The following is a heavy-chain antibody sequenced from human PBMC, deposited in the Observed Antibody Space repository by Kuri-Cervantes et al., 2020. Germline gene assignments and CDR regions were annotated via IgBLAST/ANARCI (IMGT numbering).Heavy chain of an antibody. V-gene: IGHV4-59*01. CDR3: ASLTVTTGRDFDY. J-gene: IGHJ4*02. CDR1: GFTFSDYY. CDR2: IYYSGST. Sequence: GSLRLSCAASGFTFSDYYMSWVRQAPGKGLEWIGYIYYSGSTNYNPSLKSRVTISVDTSKNQFSLKLSSVTAADTAVYYCASLTVTTGRDFDYWGQGTLVTVSS. D-gene: IGHD4-17*01.